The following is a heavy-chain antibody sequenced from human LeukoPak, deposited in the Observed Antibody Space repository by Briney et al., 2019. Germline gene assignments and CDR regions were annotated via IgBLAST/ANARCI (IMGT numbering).Heavy chain of an antibody. Sequence: GASVKLSCKASGGTFSSYAISWVRQAPGQGLEWMGGIIPIFGTANYAQKFQGRVTITTDESTSTAYMELSSLRSEDTAVYYCAREERWLQLRGAFDIWGQGTMVTVSS. D-gene: IGHD5-24*01. CDR2: IIPIFGTA. V-gene: IGHV1-69*05. CDR3: AREERWLQLRGAFDI. J-gene: IGHJ3*02. CDR1: GGTFSSYA.